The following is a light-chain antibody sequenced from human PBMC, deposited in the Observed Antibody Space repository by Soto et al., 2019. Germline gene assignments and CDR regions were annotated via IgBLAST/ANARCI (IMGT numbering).Light chain of an antibody. CDR3: QQYSSYEIFA. CDR1: QSVSSSY. J-gene: IGKJ3*01. V-gene: IGKV3-20*01. CDR2: GAS. Sequence: EIVLTQSPGTLSLSPGERATLSCRASQSVSSSYLAWYQQKPGQAPRLLIYGASSRATGIPDRFSGSGSGTDFTLTISRLEPEDFAVYYCQQYSSYEIFAFGPGTKVDIK.